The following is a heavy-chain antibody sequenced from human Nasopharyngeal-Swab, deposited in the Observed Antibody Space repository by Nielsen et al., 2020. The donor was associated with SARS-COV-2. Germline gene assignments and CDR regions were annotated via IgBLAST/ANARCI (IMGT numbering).Heavy chain of an antibody. Sequence: WLRQPPGKGLEWIGSIYYSGSTYYNPSLKSRVTISVDTSKNQFSLKLSSVTAADTAVYYCARDGLLWFGEAWGRPFDYWGQGTLVTVSS. J-gene: IGHJ4*02. V-gene: IGHV4-39*07. CDR2: IYYSGST. D-gene: IGHD3-10*01. CDR3: ARDGLLWFGEAWGRPFDY.